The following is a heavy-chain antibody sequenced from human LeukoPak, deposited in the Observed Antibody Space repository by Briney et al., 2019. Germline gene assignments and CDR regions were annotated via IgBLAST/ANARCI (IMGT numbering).Heavy chain of an antibody. V-gene: IGHV3-33*06. CDR1: GFTFSSYG. Sequence: GSSLRLSCAASGFTFSSYGMHWVRQAPGKGLEWVAVIWYDGSNKYYADSVKGRFTISRDTSKNTLYMQMNSLRAEDTAVYYCAKLGHTKIDVWGKGTTVTVSS. CDR2: IWYDGSNK. CDR3: AKLGHTKIDV. D-gene: IGHD1-1*01. J-gene: IGHJ6*04.